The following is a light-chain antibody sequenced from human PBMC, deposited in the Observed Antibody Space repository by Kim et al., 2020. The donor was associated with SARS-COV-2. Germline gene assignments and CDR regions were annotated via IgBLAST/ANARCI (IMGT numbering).Light chain of an antibody. Sequence: DVVMTQSPLSLPVTLGQPASISCRSSQSLVHSDGNTYLTWFQQRPGQSPRRLIYKVFNRDSGVSDRFSGSGSDTDFTLRISRVEAEDLGVYYCMQGTHWPPAFGQGTKVDIK. CDR2: KVF. CDR3: MQGTHWPPA. V-gene: IGKV2-30*02. CDR1: QSLVHSDGNTY. J-gene: IGKJ1*01.